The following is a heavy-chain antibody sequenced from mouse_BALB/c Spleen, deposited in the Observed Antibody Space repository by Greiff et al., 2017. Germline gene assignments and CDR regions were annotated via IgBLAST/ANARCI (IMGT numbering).Heavy chain of an antibody. CDR3: ARSYYGSAWFAY. J-gene: IGHJ3*01. D-gene: IGHD1-1*01. Sequence: EVQLQQSGAELVKPGASVKLSCTASGFTFKDNYMHWVKQMPEQGLEWIGRIDPANGNTKYDPKFQGMATLTADTSSNTAYLQLSSLTSEDTAVYYCARSYYGSAWFAYWGQGTLVTVSA. CDR1: GFTFKDNY. V-gene: IGHV14-3*02. CDR2: IDPANGNT.